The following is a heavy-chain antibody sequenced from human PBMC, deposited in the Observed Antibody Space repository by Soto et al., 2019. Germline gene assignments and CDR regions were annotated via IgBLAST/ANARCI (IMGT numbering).Heavy chain of an antibody. J-gene: IGHJ6*02. CDR3: ARAGYSSSSGRSYYYYYGMDV. Sequence: ASVKVSCKASGYTFTSYGISWVRQAPGQGLEWMGWISAYNGNTNYAQKLQGRVTMTTDTSTSTAYMELRSLRSDDTAVYYCARAGYSSSSGRSYYYYYGMDVWGQGTTVTVS. D-gene: IGHD6-6*01. CDR1: GYTFTSYG. V-gene: IGHV1-18*01. CDR2: ISAYNGNT.